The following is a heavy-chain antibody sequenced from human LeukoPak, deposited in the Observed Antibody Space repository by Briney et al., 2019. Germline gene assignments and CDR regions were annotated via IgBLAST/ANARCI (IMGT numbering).Heavy chain of an antibody. J-gene: IGHJ4*02. CDR2: IIPILGTA. CDR3: ARDIAVAEGFDY. V-gene: IGHV1-69*11. Sequence: ASVKVSCKASGGTFSSYAISWVRQAPGQGLEWMGRIIPILGTANYAQKFQGRVTITTDESTSTAYMELSSLRSEDTAVYYCARDIAVAEGFDYWGQGTLVTVSS. CDR1: GGTFSSYA. D-gene: IGHD6-19*01.